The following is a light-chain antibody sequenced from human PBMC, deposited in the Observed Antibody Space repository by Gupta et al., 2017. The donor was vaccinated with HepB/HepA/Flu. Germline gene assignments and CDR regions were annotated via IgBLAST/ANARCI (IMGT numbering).Light chain of an antibody. Sequence: DIQMTQSPSTLSASVGDRVIITCRASQTFTVPSWVAWYQQKPGKAPKLLISKTSTLHRGVPSRFSGSGSGTEFTLTISGLQPDDSATYECQLQQYESYSWTFGQGTKVEI. V-gene: IGKV1-5*03. J-gene: IGKJ1*01. CDR2: KTS. CDR3: QQYESYSWT. CDR1: QTFTVPSW.